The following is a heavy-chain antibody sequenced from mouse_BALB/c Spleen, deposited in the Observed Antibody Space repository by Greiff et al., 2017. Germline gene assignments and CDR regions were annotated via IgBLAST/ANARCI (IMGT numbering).Heavy chain of an antibody. J-gene: IGHJ4*01. CDR2: ISSGGST. CDR1: GFTFSSYA. V-gene: IGHV5-6-5*01. Sequence: EVNVVESGGGLVKPGGSLKLSCAASGFTFSSYAMSWVRQTPEKRLEWVASISSGGSTYYPDSVKGRFTISRDNARNILYLQMSSLRSEDTAMYYCARGNYYGSSIYYAMDYWGHGTSVTVSS. CDR3: ARGNYYGSSIYYAMDY. D-gene: IGHD1-1*01.